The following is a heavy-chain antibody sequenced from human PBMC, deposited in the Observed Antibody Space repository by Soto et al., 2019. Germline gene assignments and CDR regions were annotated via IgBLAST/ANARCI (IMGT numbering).Heavy chain of an antibody. CDR3: ARAVAVPADFDY. CDR1: GYTFTSYA. V-gene: IGHV1-3*01. D-gene: IGHD6-19*01. J-gene: IGHJ4*02. Sequence: ASVKVSCKASGYTFTSYAMHWVRQAPGQRLEWMGWINAGDGNTKYSQKFQGRVTITRDTSASTAYMELSSLRSEDTAVYYCARAVAVPADFDYWGQGTLVTVSS. CDR2: INAGDGNT.